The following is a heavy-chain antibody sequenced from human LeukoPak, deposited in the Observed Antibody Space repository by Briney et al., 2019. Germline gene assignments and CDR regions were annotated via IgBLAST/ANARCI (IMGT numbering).Heavy chain of an antibody. V-gene: IGHV1-2*06. CDR3: ARDILTGFDDY. Sequence: ASVKVSCKASGYTFTGYYMHWVRQAPGQGLEWMGRINPNSGGTNYAQKFQGRVTMTRDKSISTAYMELSRLRSDDTAVYFCARDILTGFDDYWGQGNLVTVSS. J-gene: IGHJ4*02. D-gene: IGHD3-9*01. CDR2: INPNSGGT. CDR1: GYTFTGYY.